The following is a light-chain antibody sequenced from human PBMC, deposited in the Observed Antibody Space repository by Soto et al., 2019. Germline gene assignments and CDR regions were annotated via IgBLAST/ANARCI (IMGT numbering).Light chain of an antibody. CDR3: QQYGSSHWT. Sequence: EIVLTQSPGTLSLSPGERATLSCRASHSVSSSYLAWYQQKPGQAPRLLIYGASSMATGIPDRFSGSGSGTDFTLTISRLEPEDFAVYYCQQYGSSHWTFGQGTKVEIK. V-gene: IGKV3-20*01. CDR1: HSVSSSY. CDR2: GAS. J-gene: IGKJ1*01.